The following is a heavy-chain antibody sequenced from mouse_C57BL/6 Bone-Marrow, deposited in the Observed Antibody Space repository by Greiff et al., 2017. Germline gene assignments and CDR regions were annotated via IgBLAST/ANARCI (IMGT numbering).Heavy chain of an antibody. V-gene: IGHV1-64*01. D-gene: IGHD1-1*01. CDR1: GYTFTSYW. CDR3: ARSSSYYGSSYDYVDY. Sequence: QVQLQQPGAELVKPGASVTLSCKASGYTFTSYWMHWVKQRPGQGLEWIGMIHPNSGSTNYNEKFKSKATLTVDKSSSTAYMQLSSLTSEDSAVYYCARSSSYYGSSYDYVDYWGQGTTRTVSS. J-gene: IGHJ2*01. CDR2: IHPNSGST.